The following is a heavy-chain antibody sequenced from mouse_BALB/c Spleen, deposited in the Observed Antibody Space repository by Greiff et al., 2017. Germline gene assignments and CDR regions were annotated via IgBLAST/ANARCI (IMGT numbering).Heavy chain of an antibody. CDR1: GYTFTSYW. Sequence: QVQLQQPGAELVKPGASVKLSCKASGYTFTSYWMHWVKQRPGQGLEWIGEIDPSDSYTNYNQKFKGKATLTVDKSSSTAYMQLSSLTSEDSAVYYCARWRGKGWYFDVWGAGTTVTVSS. D-gene: IGHD1-1*02. CDR3: ARWRGKGWYFDV. J-gene: IGHJ1*01. V-gene: IGHV1-69*02. CDR2: IDPSDSYT.